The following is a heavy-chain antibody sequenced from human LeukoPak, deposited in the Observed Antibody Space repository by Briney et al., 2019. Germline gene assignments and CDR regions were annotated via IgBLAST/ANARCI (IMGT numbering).Heavy chain of an antibody. V-gene: IGHV3-48*04. CDR2: ISSSANTI. CDR3: VRDGGFSFGSNWFDP. CDR1: GFTFSSYG. J-gene: IGHJ5*02. Sequence: PGGSLRLSCAASGFTFSSYGMHWVRQAPGKGLEWISYISSSANTIYYADSVKGRFTISRDNAKNSLYLQMNSLRVEDTAVYYCVRDGGFSFGSNWFDPWGQGTLVTVSS. D-gene: IGHD5-18*01.